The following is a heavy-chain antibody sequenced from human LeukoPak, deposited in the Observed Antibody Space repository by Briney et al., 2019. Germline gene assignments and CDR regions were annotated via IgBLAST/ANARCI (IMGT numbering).Heavy chain of an antibody. V-gene: IGHV3-7*03. CDR2: IKQDGSEK. Sequence: GGSLRLSCAASGFTFSSYWMSWVRQAPGKGLEWVANIKQDGSEKYYVDSVKGRFTTSRDNAKNSLYLQMNSLRAEDTAVYYCARDAYYGPENWFDPWGQGTLVTVSS. CDR1: GFTFSSYW. D-gene: IGHD3-10*01. J-gene: IGHJ5*02. CDR3: ARDAYYGPENWFDP.